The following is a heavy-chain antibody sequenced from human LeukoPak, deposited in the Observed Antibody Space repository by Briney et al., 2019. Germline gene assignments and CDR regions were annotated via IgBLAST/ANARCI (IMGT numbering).Heavy chain of an antibody. V-gene: IGHV3-73*01. J-gene: IGHJ3*02. CDR1: GFTFSGSA. CDR2: IRSKANSYAT. D-gene: IGHD3-22*01. Sequence: GGSLRLSCAASGFTFSGSAMHWVRQASGKGLEWVGRIRSKANSYATAYAASVKGRFTISRDDSKNTAYLQMNSLKTEDTAVYYCARDRYYDSSGYAFDIWGQGTMVTVSS. CDR3: ARDRYYDSSGYAFDI.